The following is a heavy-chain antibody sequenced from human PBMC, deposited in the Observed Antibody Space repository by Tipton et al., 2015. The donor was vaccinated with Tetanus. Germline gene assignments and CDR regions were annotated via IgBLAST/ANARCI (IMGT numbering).Heavy chain of an antibody. CDR2: IDYRGNT. V-gene: IGHV4-31*03. J-gene: IGHJ4*02. CDR1: GDSIDGGFKN. CDR3: ASDPALMGNFDY. Sequence: TLSLTCTVSGDSIDGGFKNWGWIRQQPGKGLEWIGYIDYRGNTSYNPSLRRRVTFSFDTSENQFSLKLTSVTAADTAVYYCASDPALMGNFDYWGQGTLVTVSS. D-gene: IGHD2-2*01.